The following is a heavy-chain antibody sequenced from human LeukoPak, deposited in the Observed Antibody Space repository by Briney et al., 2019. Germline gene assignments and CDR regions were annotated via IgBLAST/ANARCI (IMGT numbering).Heavy chain of an antibody. V-gene: IGHV3-30*18. CDR1: GFTFSSYG. D-gene: IGHD1-1*01. CDR3: AKGVSRGVDPTGLEY. Sequence: GGSLRLSCVASGFTFSSYGMHWVRQAPGKGPEWVAVISYDGSDRYYANFVKGRFTISRDNSKNTLFLQTNSMRPKDTAVYYCAKGVSRGVDPTGLEYWGQGTLVTVSS. J-gene: IGHJ4*02. CDR2: ISYDGSDR.